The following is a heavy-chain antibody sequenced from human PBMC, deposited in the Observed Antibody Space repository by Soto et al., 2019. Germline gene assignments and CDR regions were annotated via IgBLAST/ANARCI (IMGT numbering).Heavy chain of an antibody. CDR3: ARGRSACSGGSCILPHFDL. Sequence: PSETLSLTCTVSGGSISSGGYYWSWIRQHPGKGLEWIGYIYYSGSTYYNPSLKSRVTISVDTSKNQFSLKLSSVTAADTAVYYCARGRSACSGGSCILPHFDLWGRGTLVTVSS. CDR1: GGSISSGGYY. V-gene: IGHV4-31*03. J-gene: IGHJ2*01. D-gene: IGHD2-15*01. CDR2: IYYSGST.